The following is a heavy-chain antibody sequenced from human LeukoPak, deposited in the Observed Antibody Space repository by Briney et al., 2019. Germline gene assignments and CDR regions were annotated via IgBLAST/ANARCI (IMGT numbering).Heavy chain of an antibody. CDR2: ISGSGGNT. D-gene: IGHD3-3*01. J-gene: IGHJ4*02. V-gene: IGHV3-23*01. CDR3: ARTYDFWSGSYYFDY. CDR1: GFTFSNYA. Sequence: GGSLRLSCAGSGFTFSNYAISWVRQAPGKGLEWVSGISGSGGNTYYADSVKGRFTISRDNSKNTMYVQMKSLRVEDTAVYYCARTYDFWSGSYYFDYWGQGTLVTVPS.